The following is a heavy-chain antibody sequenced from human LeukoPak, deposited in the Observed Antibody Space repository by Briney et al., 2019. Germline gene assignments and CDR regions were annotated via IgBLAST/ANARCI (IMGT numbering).Heavy chain of an antibody. V-gene: IGHV1-8*03. CDR1: GYTFTSYD. D-gene: IGHD3-10*01. CDR3: ARFSRWFGDAFDI. Sequence: ASVKVSCKASGYTFTSYDINWVRQATGQGLEWMGWMNPNSGNTGYAQKFQGRVTITRNTSISTAYMELSSLRSEDTAVYYCARFSRWFGDAFDIWGQGTMVTVSS. J-gene: IGHJ3*02. CDR2: MNPNSGNT.